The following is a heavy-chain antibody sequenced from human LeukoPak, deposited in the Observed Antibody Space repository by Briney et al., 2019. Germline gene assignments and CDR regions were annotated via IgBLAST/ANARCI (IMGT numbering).Heavy chain of an antibody. CDR1: GGSFSGFY. V-gene: IGHV4-34*01. D-gene: IGHD3-9*01. CDR3: ARGAGDLLTGNHRLSRCYFDY. J-gene: IGHJ4*02. Sequence: SETLSLTCAVHGGSFSGFYWSWIRQPPGKGLEWIGEINQRGSTNIHPSLKRRVTISVDTSKNQFSLKMSSVTAADTAVYYCARGAGDLLTGNHRLSRCYFDYWGQGTLVSVSS. CDR2: INQRGST.